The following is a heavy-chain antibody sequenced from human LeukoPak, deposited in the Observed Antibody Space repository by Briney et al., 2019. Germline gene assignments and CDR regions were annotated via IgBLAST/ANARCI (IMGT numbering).Heavy chain of an antibody. CDR2: INHSGST. D-gene: IGHD5-24*01. J-gene: IGHJ4*02. V-gene: IGHV4-34*01. CDR3: ARVSGDGYGAR. CDR1: GGSFSGYY. Sequence: SETLSLTCAVYGGSFSGYYWSWIRQPPGKGLEWIGEINHSGSTNYNPSLKSRVTISVDTSKNQFSLKLSSVTAADTAVYYCARVSGDGYGARWGQGTLVTVSS.